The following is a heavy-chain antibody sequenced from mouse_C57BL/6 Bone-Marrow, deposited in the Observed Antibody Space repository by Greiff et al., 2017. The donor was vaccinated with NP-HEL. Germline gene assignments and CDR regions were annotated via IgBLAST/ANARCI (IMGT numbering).Heavy chain of an antibody. CDR3: VRRITTVVDWYFDV. Sequence: EVKLVESGGGLVQPKGSLKLSCAASGFSFNTYAMNWVRQAPGKGLEWVARIRSKSNNYATYYADSVKDRFTISRDDSESMLYLQMNNLKTEDTAMYYCVRRITTVVDWYFDVWGTGTTVTVFS. J-gene: IGHJ1*03. CDR2: IRSKSNNYAT. CDR1: GFSFNTYA. D-gene: IGHD1-1*01. V-gene: IGHV10-1*01.